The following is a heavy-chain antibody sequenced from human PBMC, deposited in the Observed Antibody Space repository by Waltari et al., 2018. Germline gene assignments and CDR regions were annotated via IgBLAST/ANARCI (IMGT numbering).Heavy chain of an antibody. J-gene: IGHJ4*02. Sequence: QVQLQQWGAGLLKPSETLSLTCAVYGGSFSGYYWRWIRQPPGKGLEWIGEINHSGSTNYNPSLKSRVTISVDTSKNQFSLKLSSVTAADTAVYYCARGSSGWYGRYFDYWGQGTLVTVSS. CDR2: INHSGST. CDR1: GGSFSGYY. D-gene: IGHD6-19*01. CDR3: ARGSSGWYGRYFDY. V-gene: IGHV4-34*01.